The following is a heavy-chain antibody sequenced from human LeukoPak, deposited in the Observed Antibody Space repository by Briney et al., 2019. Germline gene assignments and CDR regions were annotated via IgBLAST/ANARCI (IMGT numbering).Heavy chain of an antibody. J-gene: IGHJ3*02. CDR3: ARDEPDGAAFDI. D-gene: IGHD3-10*01. CDR1: GGSISSYY. Sequence: SETLSLTCTVSGGSISSYYWSWIRQPAGKGLEWIGRIYTSGSTNYNPSLKSRVTMSVDTSKNQFSLKLSSATAADTAVYYCARDEPDGAAFDIWGQGTMVTVSS. CDR2: IYTSGST. V-gene: IGHV4-4*07.